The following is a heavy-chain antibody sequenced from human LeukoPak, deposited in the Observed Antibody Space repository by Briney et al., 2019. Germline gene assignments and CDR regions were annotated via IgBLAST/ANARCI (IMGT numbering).Heavy chain of an antibody. J-gene: IGHJ3*02. Sequence: GASVKGSCKASGYTFTGYGISWVRQAPGQGLEWMGWINSYNCNTNHAQKLQGRLTMTTDNSPSTAYMELRSMRSDDTAVYYCARVGVYYYDSSGYYAFDIWGQGTMVTVSS. CDR2: INSYNCNT. D-gene: IGHD3-22*01. CDR3: ARVGVYYYDSSGYYAFDI. V-gene: IGHV1-18*01. CDR1: GYTFTGYG.